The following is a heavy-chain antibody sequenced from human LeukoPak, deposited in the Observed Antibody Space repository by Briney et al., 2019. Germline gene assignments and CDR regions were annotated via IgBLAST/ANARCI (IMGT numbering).Heavy chain of an antibody. CDR1: GGSFSGYY. J-gene: IGHJ4*02. Sequence: SETLSLTCAVYGGSFSGYYWSWIRQPPGKGLEWIGEINHSGSTNYNPSLKSRVTISVDTSKNQFSLKLSSVTAADTAVYYCARATPQTGTTYHLDYWGQGTLVTVSS. CDR2: INHSGST. D-gene: IGHD1-7*01. V-gene: IGHV4-34*01. CDR3: ARATPQTGTTYHLDY.